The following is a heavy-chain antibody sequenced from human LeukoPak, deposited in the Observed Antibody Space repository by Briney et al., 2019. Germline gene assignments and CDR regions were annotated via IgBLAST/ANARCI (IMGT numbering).Heavy chain of an antibody. CDR3: ARATYGDYFDH. J-gene: IGHJ4*02. CDR2: MNTDGDFT. Sequence: ASEKVSCKASGYSFTTYYIHWVRQAPGQGLEWMGIMNTDGDFTNTAQIFQGRLTITSDTSTNTVSMELSSLRSDDTAIYYCARATYGDYFDHWGQGTLVTVSS. D-gene: IGHD4-17*01. V-gene: IGHV1-46*01. CDR1: GYSFTTYY.